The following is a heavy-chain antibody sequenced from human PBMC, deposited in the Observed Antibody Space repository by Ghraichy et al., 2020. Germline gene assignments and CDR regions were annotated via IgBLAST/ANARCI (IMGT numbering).Heavy chain of an antibody. CDR1: GFTFSSYA. D-gene: IGHD4-17*01. Sequence: GGSLRLSCAASGFTFSSYAMSWVRQAPGKGLEWVSAISGSGGSTYYADSVKGRFTISRDNSKNTLYLQMNSLRAEDTAVYYCARRYGDPISLYGMDVWGQGTTVTVSS. J-gene: IGHJ6*02. V-gene: IGHV3-23*01. CDR3: ARRYGDPISLYGMDV. CDR2: ISGSGGST.